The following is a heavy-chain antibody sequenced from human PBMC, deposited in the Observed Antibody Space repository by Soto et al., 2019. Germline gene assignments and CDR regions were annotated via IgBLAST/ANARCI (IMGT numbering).Heavy chain of an antibody. J-gene: IGHJ6*03. V-gene: IGHV1-18*01. CDR1: GYTFTSYG. CDR3: ASCSISPVIVESYIDV. CDR2: ISAYNGNT. D-gene: IGHD3-22*01. Sequence: ASVKVSCKASGYTFTSYGISWVRQAPGQGLEWMGWISAYNGNTNYAQKLQGRVTMTTDTSTSTAYMELRSLRSDDTAVYYCASCSISPVIVESYIDVWGKGTTVTVSS.